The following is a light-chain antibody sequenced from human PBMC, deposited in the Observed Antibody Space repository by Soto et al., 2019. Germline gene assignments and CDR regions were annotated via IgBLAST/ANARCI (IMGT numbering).Light chain of an antibody. CDR1: SSDVGGYNY. Sequence: QSALTQPASVSGSPGQSITISCTGTSSDVGGYNYVSWYQQHPGKAPKFMIYYVSNRPSGVSNRFSGSKSGNTASLTISWFQAEYEADYYCCSYTTSNTRQIVVGTGTKFTVL. J-gene: IGLJ1*01. CDR3: CSYTTSNTRQIV. V-gene: IGLV2-14*01. CDR2: YVS.